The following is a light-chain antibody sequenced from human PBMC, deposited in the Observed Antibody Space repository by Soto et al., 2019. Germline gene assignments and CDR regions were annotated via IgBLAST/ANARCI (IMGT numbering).Light chain of an antibody. Sequence: EIVLTQSPATLSLSPGERATLSCRASPSVSSYLAWYQHKPGQAPRLLIYDASNRATGIPARFSGSGSGTDFTLTISSLEPEDFAIYYCQQRSNWPRTFGQGTKVEIK. CDR3: QQRSNWPRT. CDR2: DAS. J-gene: IGKJ1*01. V-gene: IGKV3-11*01. CDR1: PSVSSY.